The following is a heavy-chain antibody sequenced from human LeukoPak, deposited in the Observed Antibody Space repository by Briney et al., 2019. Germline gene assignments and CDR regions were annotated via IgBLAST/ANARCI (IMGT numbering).Heavy chain of an antibody. CDR3: TRHDSSSWYNY. CDR1: GYSFTSYW. CDR2: IYPGDSDT. J-gene: IGHJ4*02. V-gene: IGHV5-51*01. D-gene: IGHD6-13*01. Sequence: GESLKTSCKGSGYSFTSYWIGWVRQMPGKGLEWMGFIYPGDSDTRYSPSFQGQVTISADKSISTAYLQWSSLKASDTAMYYCTRHDSSSWYNYWGQGTLVTVSS.